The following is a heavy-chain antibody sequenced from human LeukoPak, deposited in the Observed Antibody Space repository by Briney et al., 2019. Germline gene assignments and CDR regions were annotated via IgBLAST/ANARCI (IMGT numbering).Heavy chain of an antibody. J-gene: IGHJ5*02. CDR1: GFTFSSYG. CDR2: ISGSGGST. CDR3: ARGATDTTRWFDP. Sequence: PGGSLRLSCAASGFTFSSYGMSWVRQAPGKGLEWVSAISGSGGSTYYADSVKGRFTISRDNAKNSLYLQMNGLRDEDTAVYYCARGATDTTRWFDPWGQGTLVTVSS. D-gene: IGHD1-7*01. V-gene: IGHV3-23*01.